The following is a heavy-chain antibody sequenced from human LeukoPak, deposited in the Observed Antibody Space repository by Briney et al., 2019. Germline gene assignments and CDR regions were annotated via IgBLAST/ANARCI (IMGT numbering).Heavy chain of an antibody. D-gene: IGHD2-21*02. V-gene: IGHV1-69*13. CDR3: ARDSRVTAITPPIGYYYYGMDV. Sequence: SVKVSCKASGGTFSSYAISWVRQAPGQGLEWMGGIIPIFGTTNCSQKFQGRVTITADESTSTAYMELSSLRSDDTAVYYCARDSRVTAITPPIGYYYYGMDVWGQGTTVTVSS. CDR1: GGTFSSYA. CDR2: IIPIFGTT. J-gene: IGHJ6*02.